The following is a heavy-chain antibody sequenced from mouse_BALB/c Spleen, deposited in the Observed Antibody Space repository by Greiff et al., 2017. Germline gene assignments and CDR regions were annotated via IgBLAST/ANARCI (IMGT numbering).Heavy chain of an antibody. CDR3: ARQDGAFAY. J-gene: IGHJ3*01. V-gene: IGHV5-6*01. CDR2: ISSGGSYT. Sequence: EVKLMESGGDLVKPGGSLKLSCAASGFTFSSYGMSWVRQTPDKRLEWVATISSGGSYTYYPDSVKGRYTISRDNAKNTLYLQMSSLKSEDTAMYYCARQDGAFAYWGQETLVTVSA. D-gene: IGHD1-1*02. CDR1: GFTFSSYG.